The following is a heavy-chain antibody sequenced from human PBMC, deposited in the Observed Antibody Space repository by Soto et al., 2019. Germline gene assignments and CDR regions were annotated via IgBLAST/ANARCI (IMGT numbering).Heavy chain of an antibody. CDR3: VKDIEISA. CDR1: AFTFSDAA. Sequence: EVQLLESGGGLVQPGESLTVSCAASAFTFSDAAMSWVRQAPGKGLQWVALISYSGDNTYYADSVKGRFTISRDNSGDTLFLQMNSLRAEDTALYYCVKDIEISAWGPGTLVTVSS. CDR2: ISYSGDNT. V-gene: IGHV3-23*01. J-gene: IGHJ5*02. D-gene: IGHD3-10*01.